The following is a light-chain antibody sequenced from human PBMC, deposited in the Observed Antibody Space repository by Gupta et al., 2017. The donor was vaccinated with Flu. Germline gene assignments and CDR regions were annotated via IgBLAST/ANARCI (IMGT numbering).Light chain of an antibody. V-gene: IGLV2-23*01. CDR3: CSYAGGGTYV. Sequence: SGSPGQSITISCTGTSSDVGTYNLVSWYQQHPGKAPKLMIYEDTKRPSGVSFRFSGSKSGNTASLTISGLQAEDEADYYCCSYAGGGTYVFGTETKVTVL. CDR2: EDT. J-gene: IGLJ1*01. CDR1: SSDVGTYNL.